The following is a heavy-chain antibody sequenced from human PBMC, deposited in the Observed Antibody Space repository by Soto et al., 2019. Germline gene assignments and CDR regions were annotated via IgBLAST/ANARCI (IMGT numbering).Heavy chain of an antibody. CDR2: IKSDGSST. Sequence: GGSLRLSCAASGFTFSTYLMHWVRQAPGKGLVWVSRIKSDGSSTTYADSVKGRFTISRDNAKNTPYLQMNSLRVEDTAVYYCARSDWFDPWGQGTLVTVSS. CDR1: GFTFSTYL. J-gene: IGHJ5*02. CDR3: ARSDWFDP. V-gene: IGHV3-74*01.